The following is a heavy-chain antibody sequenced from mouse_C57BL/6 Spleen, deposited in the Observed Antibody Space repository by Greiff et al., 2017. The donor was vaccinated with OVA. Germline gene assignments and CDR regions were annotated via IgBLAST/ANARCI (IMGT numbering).Heavy chain of an antibody. Sequence: QVQLQQSGAELVRPGTSVKMSCKASGYTFTNYWIGWAKQRPGHGLEWIGDIYPGGGYTNYNEKFKGKATLTADKSSSTAYMQFSSLTSEDSAIYYCARSSYGNYSDWYFDVWGTGTTVTVSS. J-gene: IGHJ1*03. V-gene: IGHV1-63*01. CDR1: GYTFTNYW. CDR2: IYPGGGYT. D-gene: IGHD2-1*01. CDR3: ARSSYGNYSDWYFDV.